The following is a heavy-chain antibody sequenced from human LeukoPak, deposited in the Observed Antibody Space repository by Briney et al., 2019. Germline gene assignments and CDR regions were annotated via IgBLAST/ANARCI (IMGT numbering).Heavy chain of an antibody. D-gene: IGHD3-10*01. CDR2: ISAGSSTI. CDR3: ARDNPIGFGQLSARDY. Sequence: GGSLRLSCAAPGFTFSTYSMNWVRQAPGKGLEWVSYISAGSSTIYYADSVRGRFTISRDNAKNSLYLQMNSLRDEDTAVYYCARDNPIGFGQLSARDYWGQGTLVTVSS. V-gene: IGHV3-48*02. J-gene: IGHJ4*02. CDR1: GFTFSTYS.